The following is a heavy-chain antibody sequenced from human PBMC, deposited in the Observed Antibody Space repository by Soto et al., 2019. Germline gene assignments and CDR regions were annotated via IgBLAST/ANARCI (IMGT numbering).Heavy chain of an antibody. D-gene: IGHD2-15*01. V-gene: IGHV4-59*01. CDR1: GGSISSYY. CDR3: ARGEERVAIPPGY. J-gene: IGHJ4*02. Sequence: SETLSLTCTVSGGSISSYYWSWIRQPPGKGLEWIGYIYYSGSTNYNPSLKSRVTISVDTSKNQFSLKLSSVTAADTAVYSCARGEERVAIPPGYWGQGTLVTVSS. CDR2: IYYSGST.